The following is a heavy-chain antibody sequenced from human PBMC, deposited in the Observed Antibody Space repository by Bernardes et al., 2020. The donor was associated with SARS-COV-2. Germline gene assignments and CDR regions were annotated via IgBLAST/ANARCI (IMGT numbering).Heavy chain of an antibody. Sequence: GGSLRLSCVASGFTFDDYNMYWVRQAPGKGLEWVSLITWDGSGSWYGDSVKGRFTISRDNSKNSLYLQMNSLRAEDTAVYYCASFLLRGDGYNLATPKKTLYYYYGRDVWGQGTTVTVSS. J-gene: IGHJ6*02. V-gene: IGHV3-43*01. CDR1: GFTFDDYN. CDR3: ASFLLRGDGYNLATPKKTLYYYYGRDV. CDR2: ITWDGSGS. D-gene: IGHD5-12*01.